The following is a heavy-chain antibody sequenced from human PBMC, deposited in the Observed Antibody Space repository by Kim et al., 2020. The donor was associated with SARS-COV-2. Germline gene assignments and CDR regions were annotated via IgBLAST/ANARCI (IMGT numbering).Heavy chain of an antibody. V-gene: IGHV1-18*01. CDR3: ARDWLPGYAFDI. Sequence: NYAQKLQGRVTMTTDTSTSTAYMELRSLRSDDTAVYYCARDWLPGYAFDIWGQGTMVTVSS. J-gene: IGHJ3*02. D-gene: IGHD6-19*01.